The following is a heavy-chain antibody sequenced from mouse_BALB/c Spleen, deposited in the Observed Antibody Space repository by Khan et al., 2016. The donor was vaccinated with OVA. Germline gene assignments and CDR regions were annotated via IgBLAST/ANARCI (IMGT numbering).Heavy chain of an antibody. Sequence: QVQLQQSGPELVRPGVSVKISCKGPNYTFTDYPMHWVQQSHVKSLEWIGAVSTYYGNTNYNQKFEGKAIMTVDKSSSTAYMELARLTSEDSAIYYCARDGGYSLFAYWGQGTLVTVSA. J-gene: IGHJ3*01. D-gene: IGHD2-3*01. CDR1: NYTFTDYP. V-gene: IGHV1S137*01. CDR2: VSTYYGNT. CDR3: ARDGGYSLFAY.